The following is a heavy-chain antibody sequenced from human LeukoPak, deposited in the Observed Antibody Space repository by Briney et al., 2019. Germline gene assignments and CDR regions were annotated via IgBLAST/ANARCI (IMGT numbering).Heavy chain of an antibody. CDR2: ISYDGSNK. V-gene: IGHV3-30-3*01. CDR3: ARDMIDY. Sequence: GGSLRLSCAASGSTFSSYAMHWVRQAPGKGLEWVAVISYDGSNKYYADSVKGRFTISRDNSKNTLYLQMNSLRAEDTAVYYCARDMIDYWGQGTLVTVSS. J-gene: IGHJ4*02. CDR1: GSTFSSYA. D-gene: IGHD3-16*01.